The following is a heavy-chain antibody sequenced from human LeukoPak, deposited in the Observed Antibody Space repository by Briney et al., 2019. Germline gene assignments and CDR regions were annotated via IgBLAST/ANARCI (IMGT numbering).Heavy chain of an antibody. Sequence: GGSLRLSCAASGFTFSTYAIHWVRQAPGKGLEWVAVISDDGSTKYYADSVKGRFTISRDNSKNMLYLQMNSLRAGDAAVYYCARDLIAVTGTGFWFDPRGQGTLVTVSS. CDR1: GFTFSTYA. D-gene: IGHD6-19*01. V-gene: IGHV3-30-3*01. CDR2: ISDDGSTK. CDR3: ARDLIAVTGTGFWFDP. J-gene: IGHJ5*02.